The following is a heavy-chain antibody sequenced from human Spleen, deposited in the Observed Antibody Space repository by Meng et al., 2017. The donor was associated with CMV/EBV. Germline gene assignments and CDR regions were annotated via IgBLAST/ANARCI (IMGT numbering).Heavy chain of an antibody. CDR1: GYTFTKYW. J-gene: IGHJ4*02. CDR2: ISPSDSDT. V-gene: IGHV5-51*01. CDR3: ARGPYSSSWYFDY. Sequence: GESLKISCEGSGYTFTKYWIGWVRQMPGKGLECMGIISPSDSDTRYSPSFQGQVTISADKSISTAYLQWGSLKASDTAMYHCARGPYSSSWYFDYWGQGTLVTVSS. D-gene: IGHD6-13*01.